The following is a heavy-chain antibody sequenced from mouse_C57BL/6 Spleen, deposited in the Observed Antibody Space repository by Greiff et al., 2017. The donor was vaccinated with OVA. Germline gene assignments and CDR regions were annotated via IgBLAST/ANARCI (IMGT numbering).Heavy chain of an antibody. D-gene: IGHD3-2*02. CDR1: GYSITSGYY. J-gene: IGHJ3*01. CDR2: ISYDGSN. V-gene: IGHV3-6*01. Sequence: EVKLMESGPGLVKPSQSLSLTCSVTGYSITSGYYWNWIRQFPGNKLEWMGYISYDGSNNYNPSLKNRISITRDTSKNQFFLKLNSVTTEDTATYYCARSRQGFAYWGQGTLVTVSA. CDR3: ARSRQGFAY.